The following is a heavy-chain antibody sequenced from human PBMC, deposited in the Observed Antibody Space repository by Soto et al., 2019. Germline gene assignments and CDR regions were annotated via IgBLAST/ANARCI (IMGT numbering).Heavy chain of an antibody. V-gene: IGHV3-48*02. D-gene: IGHD1-1*01. Sequence: HPGGSLRLSCAASGFTFSSYSINWVRQAPGKGLEWVSYISGSGDTIYYADSLRGRFTISRDNARNSLHLQMNNLRDEDTAVYYCARGGWNDLFDSWGQGTLVTVSS. CDR2: ISGSGDTI. CDR3: ARGGWNDLFDS. CDR1: GFTFSSYS. J-gene: IGHJ4*02.